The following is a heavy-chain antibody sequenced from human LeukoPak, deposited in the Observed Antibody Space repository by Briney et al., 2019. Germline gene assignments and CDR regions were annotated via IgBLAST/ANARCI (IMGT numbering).Heavy chain of an antibody. CDR3: ARHGPGIAAAGTTFDY. CDR2: THYSGST. V-gene: IGHV4-39*01. CDR1: GGSISSSTYY. Sequence: SETLSLTCTVSGGSISSSTYYWGWIRQPPGKGLEWIGSTHYSGSTYYNPSLKSRVTISVDTSKNQFSLKLSSVTAADTAVYYCARHGPGIAAAGTTFDYWGQGTLVTVSS. J-gene: IGHJ4*02. D-gene: IGHD6-13*01.